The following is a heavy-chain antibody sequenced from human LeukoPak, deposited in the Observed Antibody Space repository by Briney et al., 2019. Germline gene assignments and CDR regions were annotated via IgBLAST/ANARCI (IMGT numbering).Heavy chain of an antibody. CDR1: GYTFTTYY. Sequence: ASVKVSCKASGYTFTTYYIHWVRQAPGQGLEWMGVIDLTSGKTNYAQKFQGRVTMNRDMSTSTIYLELTSLRSDDTAFYYCARDLRTVTVAGLGVFDIWGQGTIVFVSS. V-gene: IGHV1-46*01. J-gene: IGHJ3*02. D-gene: IGHD6-19*01. CDR3: ARDLRTVTVAGLGVFDI. CDR2: IDLTSGKT.